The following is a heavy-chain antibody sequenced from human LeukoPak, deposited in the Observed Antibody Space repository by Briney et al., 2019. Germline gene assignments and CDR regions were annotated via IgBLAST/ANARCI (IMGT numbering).Heavy chain of an antibody. CDR3: ASVAAYCGGDCLNDI. CDR2: IYYSGST. D-gene: IGHD2-21*01. CDR1: GGSISSGDYY. J-gene: IGHJ3*02. V-gene: IGHV4-30-4*08. Sequence: PSETLSLTCTVSGGSISSGDYYWSWIRQPPGKGLEWIGYIYYSGSTYYNPSLKSRVTISVDTSKNQFSLKLSSVTAADTALYYCASVAAYCGGDCLNDIWGQGTMVTVSS.